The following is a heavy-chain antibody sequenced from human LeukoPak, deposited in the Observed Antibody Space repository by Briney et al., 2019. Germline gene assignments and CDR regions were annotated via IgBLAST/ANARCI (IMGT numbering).Heavy chain of an antibody. D-gene: IGHD3-16*01. CDR1: GESFSGYF. Sequence: SETLSLTCALYGESFSGYFWSWMRQTPGKGLEWIGEINHGGNTRYNPSLKSRVAISIDTSANQFSLNLNSVTAADTAVYYCARLAVMEVIDFDIWGQGTLVTVSS. V-gene: IGHV4-34*01. CDR3: ARLAVMEVIDFDI. J-gene: IGHJ3*02. CDR2: INHGGNT.